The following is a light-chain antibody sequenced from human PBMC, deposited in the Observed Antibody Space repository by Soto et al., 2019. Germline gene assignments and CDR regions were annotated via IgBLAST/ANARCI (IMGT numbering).Light chain of an antibody. Sequence: DVVMTQSPLSLPVTLGQPASISCRSSQSLVHSDGNTYLNWFHQRPGQSPRRLIYKVSNRDSGVPDRFSGSGSDTDFTLKISGVEAEDVGVYYCMLGTHWSPYTFGQGTKLEIK. CDR3: MLGTHWSPYT. V-gene: IGKV2-30*02. J-gene: IGKJ2*01. CDR2: KVS. CDR1: QSLVHSDGNTY.